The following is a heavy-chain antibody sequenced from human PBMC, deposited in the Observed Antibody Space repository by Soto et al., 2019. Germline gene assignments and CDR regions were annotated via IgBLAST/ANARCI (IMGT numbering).Heavy chain of an antibody. CDR2: INHTGGT. V-gene: IGHV4-34*01. J-gene: IGHJ5*02. CDR1: GGSVNGYY. Sequence: TSETLSLTCAVYGGSVNGYYWNWIRQPPGKGLEWIGEINHTGGTHYNPSLKSRVTMSVDTSKNQFSLRLSSVPAADTAIYYCATRITVFGLLIPPFDPWGQGTQVTVSS. D-gene: IGHD3-3*01. CDR3: ATRITVFGLLIPPFDP.